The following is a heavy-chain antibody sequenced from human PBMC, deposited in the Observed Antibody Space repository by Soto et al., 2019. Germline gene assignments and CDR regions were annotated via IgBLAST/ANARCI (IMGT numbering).Heavy chain of an antibody. J-gene: IGHJ6*02. Sequence: QVQLVQSGAEEKKPGSSVKVSCKASGGTFSSYTISWVRQAPGQGLEWMGRIIPILGIANYAQKFQGRVTITADKSTSTAYMELSSLRSEVTAVYYCPLAGSFNYYYYGMDVWGQGTTVTVS. CDR2: IIPILGIA. CDR3: PLAGSFNYYYYGMDV. D-gene: IGHD3-10*01. CDR1: GGTFSSYT. V-gene: IGHV1-69*02.